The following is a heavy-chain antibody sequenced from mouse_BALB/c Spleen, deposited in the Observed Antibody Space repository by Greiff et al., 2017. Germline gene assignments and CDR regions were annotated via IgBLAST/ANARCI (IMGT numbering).Heavy chain of an antibody. CDR1: GYTFTSYW. Sequence: VKLMESGAELARPGASVKLSCKASGYTFTSYWMQWVKQRPGQGLEWIGAIYPGDGDTRYTQKFKGKATLTADKSSSTAYMQLSSLASEDSAVYYCARPDDGYYDYAMDYWGQGTSVTVSS. J-gene: IGHJ4*01. CDR2: IYPGDGDT. V-gene: IGHV1-87*01. CDR3: ARPDDGYYDYAMDY. D-gene: IGHD2-3*01.